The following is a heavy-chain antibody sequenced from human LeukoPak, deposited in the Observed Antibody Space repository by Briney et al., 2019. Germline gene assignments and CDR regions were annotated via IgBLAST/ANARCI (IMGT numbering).Heavy chain of an antibody. CDR3: ARPQDGYSGYDYPFDY. D-gene: IGHD5-12*01. Sequence: ASVKVSCKASGGTFSSYAISWVRQAPGQGLEWMGGIIPIFGTANYAQKFQGRVTITADESTSTAYMELSSLRSEDTAVYYCARPQDGYSGYDYPFDYWGQGTLVTVSS. V-gene: IGHV1-69*13. CDR2: IIPIFGTA. CDR1: GGTFSSYA. J-gene: IGHJ4*02.